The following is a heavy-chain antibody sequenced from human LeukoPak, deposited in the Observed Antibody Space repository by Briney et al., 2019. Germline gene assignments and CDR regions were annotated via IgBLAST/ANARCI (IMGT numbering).Heavy chain of an antibody. J-gene: IGHJ4*02. V-gene: IGHV3-30-3*01. CDR1: GFTFSSYA. CDR2: ISYDGSNK. Sequence: GGSLRLSCAASGFTFSSYAMHWVRQAPGKGLEWVAVISYDGSNKYYADSVKGRFTISRDNSKNTLYLQMNSLRAEDTAVYYCARSYYDNLTGPKGTEGYWGQGTLVTVSS. D-gene: IGHD3-9*01. CDR3: ARSYYDNLTGPKGTEGY.